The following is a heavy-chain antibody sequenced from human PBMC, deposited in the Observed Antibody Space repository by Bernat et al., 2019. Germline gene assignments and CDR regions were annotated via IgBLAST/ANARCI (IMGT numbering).Heavy chain of an antibody. D-gene: IGHD6-19*01. V-gene: IGHV3-64D*06. Sequence: EVQLVESGGGLVQPGGSLRLSCSASGLSFSTYAMHWVRQAPGKGLEYVSAITDNGGNTYYAGSVASRFTISRDNSKNTLNLQMSSLRVEDTAVYYCVMSSSGWYGDWGQGTLVTVSS. CDR2: ITDNGGNT. CDR3: VMSSSGWYGD. J-gene: IGHJ4*02. CDR1: GLSFSTYA.